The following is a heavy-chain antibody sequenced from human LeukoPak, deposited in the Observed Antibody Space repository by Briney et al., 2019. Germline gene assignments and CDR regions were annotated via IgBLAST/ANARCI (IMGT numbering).Heavy chain of an antibody. J-gene: IGHJ4*02. V-gene: IGHV1-46*01. Sequence: ASVKVSCKASGYTFTSYYMHWVRQAPGQGLEWMGIINPSGGSTSYAQKFQGRVTMTRDTSTSTVYMELSSLRSEDTAVYYCAMNQWELLVFDYWGQGTPVTVSS. CDR1: GYTFTSYY. D-gene: IGHD1-26*01. CDR3: AMNQWELLVFDY. CDR2: INPSGGST.